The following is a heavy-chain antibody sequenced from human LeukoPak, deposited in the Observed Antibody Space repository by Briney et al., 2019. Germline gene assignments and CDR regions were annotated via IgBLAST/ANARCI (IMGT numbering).Heavy chain of an antibody. CDR2: IPYDGNNK. D-gene: IGHD3-9*01. V-gene: IGHV3-30-3*01. CDR3: ASSRFDWLPYFEY. Sequence: GGSLRLSCAASRLTFSSYAMHWVRQPPGKGLEWVAVIPYDGNNKYYADSVRGRFTISRDNSKNTLYLQMNSLRPEDTAVYHCASSRFDWLPYFEYWGQGTLVTVSS. J-gene: IGHJ4*02. CDR1: RLTFSSYA.